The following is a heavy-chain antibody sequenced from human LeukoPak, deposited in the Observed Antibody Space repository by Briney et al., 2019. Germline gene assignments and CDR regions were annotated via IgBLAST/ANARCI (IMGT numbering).Heavy chain of an antibody. CDR2: IIPILGIA. J-gene: IGHJ4*02. CDR1: GGTFSSYA. Sequence: SVKVSCKASGGTFSSYAISWVRQAPGQGLEWMGRIIPILGIANYAQKFQGRVTITADKSTSTAYMELSSLRSEDTAVYYCARALVAVTAMGFDYWGQGTLVTVSS. CDR3: ARALVAVTAMGFDY. V-gene: IGHV1-69*04. D-gene: IGHD2-21*02.